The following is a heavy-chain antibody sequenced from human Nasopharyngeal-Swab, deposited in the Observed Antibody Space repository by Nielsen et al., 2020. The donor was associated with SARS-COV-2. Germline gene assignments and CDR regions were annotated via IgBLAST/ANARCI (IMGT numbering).Heavy chain of an antibody. CDR3: ARDTCSGGSCYTYY. CDR1: GFTFSSYE. Sequence: GSLRLSCAASGFTFSSYEMNWVRQAPGKGLEWVSYISSSGSTIYYADSVKGRFTISRDNAKNSLYLQMNSLRAEDTAVYYCARDTCSGGSCYTYYWGQGTLVTVSS. D-gene: IGHD2-15*01. CDR2: ISSSGSTI. V-gene: IGHV3-48*03. J-gene: IGHJ4*02.